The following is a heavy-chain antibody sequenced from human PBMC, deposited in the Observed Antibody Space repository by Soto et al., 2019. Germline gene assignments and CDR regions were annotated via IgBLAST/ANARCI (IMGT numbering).Heavy chain of an antibody. D-gene: IGHD2-8*02. CDR1: GFTFSSYW. V-gene: IGHV3-7*01. Sequence: GGSPRLSCAASGFTFSSYWMSWVRQAPGKGLEWVANIKQGGSEKYYVDSVKGRFTISRDNAKNRLYLQMTNLRPEDTAIYYCARDRGRGYCTGGLCYLGLDHWGQGNPVTVSS. J-gene: IGHJ4*02. CDR2: IKQGGSEK. CDR3: ARDRGRGYCTGGLCYLGLDH.